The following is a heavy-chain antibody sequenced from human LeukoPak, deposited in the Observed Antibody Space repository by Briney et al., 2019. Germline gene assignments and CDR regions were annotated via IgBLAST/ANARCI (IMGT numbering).Heavy chain of an antibody. J-gene: IGHJ6*02. CDR3: ARDRYCSGGSCYLRRGMDV. V-gene: IGHV3-30*04. Sequence: GSLRLSCAASGFTFSSYAMHWVRQAPGKGLEWVAVISYDGSNKYYADSVKGRFTISRDNSKNTLYLQMNSLRAEDTAVYYCARDRYCSGGSCYLRRGMDVWGQGTTVTVSS. CDR1: GFTFSSYA. CDR2: ISYDGSNK. D-gene: IGHD2-15*01.